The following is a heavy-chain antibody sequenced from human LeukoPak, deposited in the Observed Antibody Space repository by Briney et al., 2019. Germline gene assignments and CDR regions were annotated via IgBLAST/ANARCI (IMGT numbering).Heavy chain of an antibody. CDR3: AREAGIPPNTQQWPTSVDY. J-gene: IGHJ4*02. CDR2: ISSTSSTI. Sequence: GGSLRLSCGASGFTFSTYTMNWVRQAPGKGLEWVSSISSTSSTIHYADSVKGRFTISRDNAKNSLFLQMNSLRDEDTAVYYCAREAGIPPNTQQWPTSVDYWGQGTLVTVSS. CDR1: GFTFSTYT. V-gene: IGHV3-48*02. D-gene: IGHD5-18*01.